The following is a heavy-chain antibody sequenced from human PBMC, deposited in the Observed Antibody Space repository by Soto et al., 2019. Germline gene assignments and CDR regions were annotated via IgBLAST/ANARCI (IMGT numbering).Heavy chain of an antibody. CDR3: ARELSSGWYLDY. CDR1: GGSISSSSYY. D-gene: IGHD6-19*01. J-gene: IGHJ4*02. Sequence: SETLSLTCTVSGGSISSSSYYWGWIRQPPGKGLEWIGSIYYSGSTYYNPSLKSRVTISVDKSKNQFSLKLSSVTAADTAVYYCARELSSGWYLDYWGQGTLVTVSS. V-gene: IGHV4-39*07. CDR2: IYYSGST.